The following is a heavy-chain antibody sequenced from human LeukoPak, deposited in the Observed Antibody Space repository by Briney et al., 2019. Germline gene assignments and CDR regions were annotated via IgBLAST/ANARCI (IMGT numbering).Heavy chain of an antibody. CDR1: GFTFSSYS. CDR2: ISSSSSYI. CDR3: ARGDSGNNYDY. Sequence: GGSLRLPCAASGFTFSSYSMNWVRQAPGKGLEWVSSISSSSSYIYYADSVKGRFTISRDNAKNSLYLQMNSLRAEDTAVYYCARGDSGNNYDYWGQGTLVTVSS. J-gene: IGHJ4*02. D-gene: IGHD3-10*01. V-gene: IGHV3-21*01.